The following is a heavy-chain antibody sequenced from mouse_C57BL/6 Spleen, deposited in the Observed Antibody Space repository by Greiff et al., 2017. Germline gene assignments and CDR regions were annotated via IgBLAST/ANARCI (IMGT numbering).Heavy chain of an antibody. CDR2: ISSGSSTI. J-gene: IGHJ4*01. V-gene: IGHV5-17*01. D-gene: IGHD4-1*01. Sequence: EVQGVESGGGLVKPGGSLKLSCAASGFTFSDYGMHWVRQAPEKGLAWVAYISSGSSTIYYADTVKGRFTISRDNAKNTLFLQMTSLRSEDTAMYYCARLGPYAMDYWGQGTSVTVSS. CDR1: GFTFSDYG. CDR3: ARLGPYAMDY.